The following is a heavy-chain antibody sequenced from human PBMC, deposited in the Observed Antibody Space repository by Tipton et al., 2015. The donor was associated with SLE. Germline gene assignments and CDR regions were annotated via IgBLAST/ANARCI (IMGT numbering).Heavy chain of an antibody. CDR3: ARGGFYPGSGNQYYFDY. V-gene: IGHV3-9*01. Sequence: SLRLSCAASGFTFDGHAMHWVRQAPGKGLEWIAGLTWNSGGMGYMGSVKGRFTISRDNAKNSLYLQMNSLRSDDTALYYCARGGFYPGSGNQYYFDYWGQGTLVTVSS. CDR2: LTWNSGGM. J-gene: IGHJ4*02. CDR1: GFTFDGHA. D-gene: IGHD3-10*01.